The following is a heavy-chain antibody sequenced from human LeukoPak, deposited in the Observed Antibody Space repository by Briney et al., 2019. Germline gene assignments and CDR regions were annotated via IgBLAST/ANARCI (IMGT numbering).Heavy chain of an antibody. J-gene: IGHJ4*02. CDR1: GGSFSGYY. Sequence: SETLSLTCAVYGGSFSGYYWSWIRQPPGKGLEWIGEINHSGSTNYNPSLKSRVTISVDTSKNQFSLKLSSVTAADTAVYYCARHPGYSYGYLDYWGQGTLVTVSS. V-gene: IGHV4-34*01. D-gene: IGHD5-18*01. CDR2: INHSGST. CDR3: ARHPGYSYGYLDY.